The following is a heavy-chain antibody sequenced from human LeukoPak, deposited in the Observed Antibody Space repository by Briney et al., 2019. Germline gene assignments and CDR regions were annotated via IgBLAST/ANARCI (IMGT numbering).Heavy chain of an antibody. J-gene: IGHJ5*02. CDR3: ARGRCSSTSCYARWFDP. D-gene: IGHD2-2*01. V-gene: IGHV4-59*01. CDR2: IYYSGST. CDR1: GGSLSSYY. Sequence: SETLSLTCTVSGGSLSSYYWSWIRQPPGRGLEWIGYIYYSGSTNFNPSLTSRVTISVDTSKNQFSLKLSSVTAADTAVYYCARGRCSSTSCYARWFDPWGQGTLVTVSS.